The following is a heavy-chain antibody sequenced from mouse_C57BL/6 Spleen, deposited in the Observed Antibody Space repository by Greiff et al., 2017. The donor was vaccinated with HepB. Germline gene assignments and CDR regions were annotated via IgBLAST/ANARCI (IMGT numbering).Heavy chain of an antibody. CDR2: IYPGSGNT. D-gene: IGHD2-1*01. Sequence: QVQLKQSGAELVRPGASVKLSCKASGYTFTNYYINWVKQRPGQGLEWIARIYPGSGNTYYNEKFKGKATLTAEKSSSTAYMQLSSLASEDSAVYFCARWGNYDYWGQGTTLTVSS. V-gene: IGHV1-76*01. J-gene: IGHJ2*01. CDR3: ARWGNYDY. CDR1: GYTFTNYY.